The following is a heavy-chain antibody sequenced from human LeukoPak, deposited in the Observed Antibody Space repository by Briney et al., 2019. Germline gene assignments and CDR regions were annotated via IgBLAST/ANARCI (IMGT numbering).Heavy chain of an antibody. V-gene: IGHV3-66*01. CDR1: GLSVSAIY. D-gene: IGHD1-26*01. J-gene: IGHJ6*03. CDR2: IYSAGTS. Sequence: GGSLRLSCTVSGLSVSAIYLSWVRQVPGKGLQWVSGIYSAGTSFHAESLEGRFTVSRDNAKNSLYLQMNSLRAEDTAVYYCARSGTWYYMDVWGKGTTVTISS. CDR3: ARSGTWYYMDV.